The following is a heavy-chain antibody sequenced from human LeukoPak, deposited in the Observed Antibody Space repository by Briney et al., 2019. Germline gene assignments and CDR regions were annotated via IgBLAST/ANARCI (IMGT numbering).Heavy chain of an antibody. CDR3: AGQRANSSGWRFDY. V-gene: IGHV1-46*01. CDR2: INPSGGST. Sequence: GESLKISCKGSGYSFTSYWIGWVRQMPGKGLEWMGIINPSGGSTNYAQKFQGRVTMTRDTSTSTVYMELSSLRSEDTAVYYCAGQRANSSGWRFDYWGQGTLVTVSS. D-gene: IGHD6-19*01. J-gene: IGHJ4*02. CDR1: GYSFTSYW.